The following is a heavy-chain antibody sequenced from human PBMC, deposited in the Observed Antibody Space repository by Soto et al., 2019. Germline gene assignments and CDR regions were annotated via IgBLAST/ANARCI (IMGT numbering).Heavy chain of an antibody. Sequence: SETLSLTCTVPGGSISSYYWSWIRQPPGKGLEWIGYIYYGGSTNYNPSLKSRVTISVDTSKNQFSLKLSSVTAADTAVYYCAGFTVTTRRGLSRPYNWFDPWGKGTLVTVSS. J-gene: IGHJ5*02. CDR1: GGSISSYY. CDR3: AGFTVTTRRGLSRPYNWFDP. V-gene: IGHV4-59*01. CDR2: IYYGGST. D-gene: IGHD4-4*01.